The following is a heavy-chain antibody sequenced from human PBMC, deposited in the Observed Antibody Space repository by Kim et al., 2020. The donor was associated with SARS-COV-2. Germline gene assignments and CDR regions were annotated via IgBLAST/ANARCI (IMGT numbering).Heavy chain of an antibody. CDR3: ARRLCYDFWSGRDEWFDP. J-gene: IGHJ5*02. V-gene: IGHV4-39*01. CDR2: IYYSGST. D-gene: IGHD3-3*01. CDR1: GGSISSSSYY. Sequence: SETLSLTCTVSGGSISSSSYYWGWIRQPPGKGLEWIGSIYYSGSTYYNPSLKSRVTISVDTSKNQFSLKLSSVTAADTAVYYCARRLCYDFWSGRDEWFDPWGQGTLVTVSS.